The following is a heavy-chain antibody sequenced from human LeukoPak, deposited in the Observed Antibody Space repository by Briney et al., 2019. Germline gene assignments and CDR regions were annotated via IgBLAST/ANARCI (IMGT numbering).Heavy chain of an antibody. Sequence: PGGSLRLSCAASGFTFSSSVMSWVRQAPGKGLEWVSAISGSGGSTQYVDSVKGRFTISRGNSKNTLYLQMNSLRAEDTAVYYYAKTERFDPWGQGTLVTVSS. CDR2: ISGSGGST. J-gene: IGHJ5*02. CDR3: AKTERFDP. V-gene: IGHV3-23*01. CDR1: GFTFSSSV.